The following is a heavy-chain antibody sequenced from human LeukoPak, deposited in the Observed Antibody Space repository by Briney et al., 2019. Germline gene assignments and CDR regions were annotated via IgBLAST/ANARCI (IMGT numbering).Heavy chain of an antibody. D-gene: IGHD1-26*01. CDR2: IYYSGST. J-gene: IGHJ4*02. V-gene: IGHV4-39*01. CDR1: GGSISSSSYY. Sequence: SETLSLTCTVSGGSISSSSYYWGWIRQPPGRGMEWNGTIYYSGSTYVNPSLKRRVTISVDTSKTQFALYLSSVTAADTAVYSCARRSTRFFDYWGQGTLVTVSS. CDR3: ARRSTRFFDY.